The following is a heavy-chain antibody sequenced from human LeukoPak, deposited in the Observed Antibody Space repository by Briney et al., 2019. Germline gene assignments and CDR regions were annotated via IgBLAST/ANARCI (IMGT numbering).Heavy chain of an antibody. CDR1: GGSISSCY. Sequence: SETLSLTCTVSGGSISSCYWSWIRQPPGKGLEWIGYIYYSGSTNYNPSLKSRVTISVDTSKNQFSLKLSSVTAADTAVYYCARTVRTRLFCSGGSCYHFDYWGQGTLVTVSS. CDR3: ARTVRTRLFCSGGSCYHFDY. D-gene: IGHD2-15*01. J-gene: IGHJ4*02. V-gene: IGHV4-59*01. CDR2: IYYSGST.